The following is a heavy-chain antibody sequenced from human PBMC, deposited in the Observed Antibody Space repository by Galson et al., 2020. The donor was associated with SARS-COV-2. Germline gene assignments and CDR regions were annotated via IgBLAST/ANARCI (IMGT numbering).Heavy chain of an antibody. CDR1: GGSISSGDYY. D-gene: IGHD3-3*01. Sequence: SETLSLTCTVSGGSISSGDYYWSWIRQPPGKGLEWIGYIYYSGSTYYNPSLKSRVTISVDTSKNQFSLKLSSVTAADTAVYYCARAKRITIFGVVNWFDPWGQGTLVTVSS. CDR3: ARAKRITIFGVVNWFDP. J-gene: IGHJ5*02. CDR2: IYYSGST. V-gene: IGHV4-30-4*01.